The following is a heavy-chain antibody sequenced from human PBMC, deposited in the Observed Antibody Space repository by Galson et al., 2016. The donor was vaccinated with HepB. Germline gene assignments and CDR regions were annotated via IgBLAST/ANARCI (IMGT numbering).Heavy chain of an antibody. V-gene: IGHV3-7*01. CDR1: GLPINYYW. CDR3: TRDPLGYGDGHYYGMDV. CDR2: IDQKGGDK. D-gene: IGHD4-17*01. J-gene: IGHJ6*04. Sequence: SLRLSCAVSGLPINYYWMSWVRQAPGRGLEWVANIDQKGGDKYFADSVKGRFNISRDNAMNSIFLQMDNLRVEDTAVYYCTRDPLGYGDGHYYGMDVWGSGTTVTVSP.